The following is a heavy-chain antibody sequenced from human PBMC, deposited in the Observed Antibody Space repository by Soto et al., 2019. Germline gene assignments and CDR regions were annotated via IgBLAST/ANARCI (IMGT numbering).Heavy chain of an antibody. CDR3: ARTKLLVLSRHSSSATDV. V-gene: IGHV1-3*01. CDR1: GNSFTRYA. D-gene: IGHD6-6*01. Sequence: GASGKVSCEASGNSFTRYAMEWGRQAPGQKLEWMGWINAGNGNTKYSQKFQGRVTITRDTSASTAYMELSSLRSEDTAVYYCARTKLLVLSRHSSSATDVSGQ. J-gene: IGHJ6*02. CDR2: INAGNGNT.